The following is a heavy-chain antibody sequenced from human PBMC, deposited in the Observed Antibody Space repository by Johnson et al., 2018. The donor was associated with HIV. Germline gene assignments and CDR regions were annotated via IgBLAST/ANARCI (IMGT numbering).Heavy chain of an antibody. D-gene: IGHD6-19*01. J-gene: IGHJ3*02. CDR2: ISSSGSTI. Sequence: VQLVESGGGLIQPGGSLRLSCAASGFTFSDYYMSWIRQAPGKGLEWVSYISSSGSTIYYADSVKGRFTISRDNAQNSLYLQMKSLRAEDTAVYYCASRYSSGRADAFDIWGQGTMVTVSS. V-gene: IGHV3-11*04. CDR3: ASRYSSGRADAFDI. CDR1: GFTFSDYY.